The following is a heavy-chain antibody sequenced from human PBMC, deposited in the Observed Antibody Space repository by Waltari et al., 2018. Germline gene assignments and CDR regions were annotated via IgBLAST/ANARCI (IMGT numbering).Heavy chain of an antibody. D-gene: IGHD6-19*01. V-gene: IGHV3-21*01. CDR1: GFTFSSYS. CDR3: ARSYSSGWSTYYFDY. J-gene: IGHJ4*02. Sequence: EVQLVESGGGLVKPGGSLRLSCAASGFTFSSYSMNWVRQAPGKGLEWVSSISSSSSYIYYADSVKGRFTISRDNAKNSLYLQMNSLRAEDTAVYYCARSYSSGWSTYYFDYWGQGTLVTVSS. CDR2: ISSSSSYI.